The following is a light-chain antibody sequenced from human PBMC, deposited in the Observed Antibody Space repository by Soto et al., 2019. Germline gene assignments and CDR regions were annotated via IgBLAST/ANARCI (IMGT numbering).Light chain of an antibody. CDR2: DDG. J-gene: IGLJ2*01. CDR3: QVWDTTNPVI. Sequence: SYELTQPPSVSVAPGQTARITCGGNNIEIKSVHRYQQKPGQAPVLVVYDDGDRTTGIPERFSGSKSGNTATLTTSRVEAGDEADYYCQVWDTTNPVIFGGGTQLTVL. CDR1: NIEIKS. V-gene: IGLV3-21*02.